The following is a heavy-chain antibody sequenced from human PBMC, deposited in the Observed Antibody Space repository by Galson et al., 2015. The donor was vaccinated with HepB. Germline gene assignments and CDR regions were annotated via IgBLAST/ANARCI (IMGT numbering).Heavy chain of an antibody. Sequence: FLRLSCAASGFTVSSSYMSWVRQAPGKGLEWVSVIYTGGTTYYAESVKGRFSISRDDSKNTVYLQLNSLRAEDTAVYYCTRDPSSTLGYGMDVWGQGTTVTVSS. CDR1: GFTVSSSY. CDR2: IYTGGTT. CDR3: TRDPSSTLGYGMDV. D-gene: IGHD6-13*01. V-gene: IGHV3-53*01. J-gene: IGHJ6*02.